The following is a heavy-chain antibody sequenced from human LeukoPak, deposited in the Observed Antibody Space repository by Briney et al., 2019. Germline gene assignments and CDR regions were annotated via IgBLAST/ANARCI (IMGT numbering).Heavy chain of an antibody. D-gene: IGHD5-24*01. CDR2: INPNSGGT. J-gene: IGHJ4*02. Sequence: GASVKVSCKASGYTFTGYYMHWVRQAPGQGLEWMGWINPNSGGTNYAQKFQGRVTMTRDTSISTAYMELSRLRSDDTAVYYCARELADGYNPLPGYWGQGTLVTVSS. CDR1: GYTFTGYY. V-gene: IGHV1-2*02. CDR3: ARELADGYNPLPGY.